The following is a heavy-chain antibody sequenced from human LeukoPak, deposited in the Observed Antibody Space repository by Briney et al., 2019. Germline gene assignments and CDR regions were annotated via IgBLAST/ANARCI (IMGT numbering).Heavy chain of an antibody. J-gene: IGHJ5*02. CDR1: GGSFSGYH. CDR3: ARGTCSSTSCYDNWFDP. Sequence: SETLSLTCAVYGGSFSGYHWSWIRQPPGKGLEWIGEINHSGSTNYNPSLKSRVTISVDTSKNQFSLKLSSVTAADTAVCYCARGTCSSTSCYDNWFDPWGQGTLVTVSS. CDR2: INHSGST. V-gene: IGHV4-34*01. D-gene: IGHD2-2*01.